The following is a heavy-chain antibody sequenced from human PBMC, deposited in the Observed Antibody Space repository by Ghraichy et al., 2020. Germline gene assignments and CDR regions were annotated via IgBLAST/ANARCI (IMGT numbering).Heavy chain of an antibody. J-gene: IGHJ6*02. CDR3: TGVGGSSSPHYSYGMDV. CDR1: GGSVSSGSYY. Sequence: SETLSLTCTVSGGSVSSGSYYWSWIRQPPGKGLEWIGYIYYSGSTNYNPSLKSRVTISVDTSKNQFSLKLSSVTAADTAVYYCTGVGGSSSPHYSYGMDVWGQGTTVTVSS. D-gene: IGHD6-13*01. V-gene: IGHV4-61*01. CDR2: IYYSGST.